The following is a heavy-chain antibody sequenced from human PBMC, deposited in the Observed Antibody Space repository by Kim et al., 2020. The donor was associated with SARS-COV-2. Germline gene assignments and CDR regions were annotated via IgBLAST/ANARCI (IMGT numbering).Heavy chain of an antibody. V-gene: IGHV3-23*01. CDR3: AKCHSGWGNGPFDI. CDR2: ISGGGAKT. Sequence: GGSLRLSCAASGFTFDSYAMSWVRQAPGKGLEWVSYISGGGAKTYYAGSVKGRFTISRDNSKNTLFLQLNSLRAEDTALFYCAKCHSGWGNGPFDIWGLG. CDR1: GFTFDSYA. J-gene: IGHJ3*02. D-gene: IGHD3-10*01.